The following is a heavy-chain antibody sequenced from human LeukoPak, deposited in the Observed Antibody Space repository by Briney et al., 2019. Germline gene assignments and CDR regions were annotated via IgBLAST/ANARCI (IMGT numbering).Heavy chain of an antibody. D-gene: IGHD1-26*01. CDR2: IKEDGSQK. J-gene: IGHJ3*01. CDR3: ARIISGIYYGDAFDV. V-gene: IGHV3-7*01. Sequence: GGSLRLSCVASGFTFRSYWMTWVRQAPGKGLEWVANIKEDGSQKYYVDSVQGRFTISRDNAKNSLYLHMDSLRAEDRAVYYCARIISGIYYGDAFDVWGQGTIVTVSS. CDR1: GFTFRSYW.